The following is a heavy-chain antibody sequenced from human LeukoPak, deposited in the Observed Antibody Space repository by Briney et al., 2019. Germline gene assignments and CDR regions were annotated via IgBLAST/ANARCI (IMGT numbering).Heavy chain of an antibody. Sequence: GGSLRLSCAASEFTFSSYSMNWVRQAPGKGLEWVSYISSSSSTIYYADSVKGRFTISRDNAKNSLYLQMNSLRAEDTAVYYCARDFIAARHDYWGQGTLVTVSS. CDR1: EFTFSSYS. CDR2: ISSSSSTI. V-gene: IGHV3-48*01. CDR3: ARDFIAARHDY. J-gene: IGHJ4*02. D-gene: IGHD6-6*01.